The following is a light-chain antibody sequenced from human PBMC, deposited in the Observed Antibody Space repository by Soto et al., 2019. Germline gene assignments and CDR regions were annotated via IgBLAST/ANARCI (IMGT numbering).Light chain of an antibody. CDR2: GAS. J-gene: IGKJ1*01. CDR3: QQYNNWPWT. Sequence: EIVMTQSPATLSLSTGERATLSSRGSQSVSNNYLAWYQQKPGQAPRPLIYGASTRDTGIPARFSGSGSGTEFTLTISSLQSEDFAVYYCQQYNNWPWTFGQGTKVDI. V-gene: IGKV3-15*01. CDR1: QSVSNN.